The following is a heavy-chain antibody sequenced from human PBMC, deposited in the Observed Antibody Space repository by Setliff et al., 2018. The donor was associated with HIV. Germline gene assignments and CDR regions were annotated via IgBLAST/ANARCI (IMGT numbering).Heavy chain of an antibody. Sequence: GASVKVSCKASGYTFTDYGISWVRQAPGQGLEWMGWISGYKGNTNYAQKLQGRVTMTTDTSTSTAYMELRRLTFDDTAVYYCARDVEHMMDVWGQGTTVTVSS. J-gene: IGHJ6*02. V-gene: IGHV1-18*01. CDR2: ISGYKGNT. CDR3: ARDVEHMMDV. CDR1: GYTFTDYG.